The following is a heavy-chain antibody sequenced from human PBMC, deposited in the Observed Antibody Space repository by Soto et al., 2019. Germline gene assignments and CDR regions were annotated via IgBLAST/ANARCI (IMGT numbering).Heavy chain of an antibody. J-gene: IGHJ6*02. D-gene: IGHD6-13*01. CDR1: GFTFSNAW. V-gene: IGHV3-15*07. Sequence: GGSLRLSCAASGFTFSNAWMNWVRQAPGKGLEWVGRIKSKTDGGTTDYAAPVKGRFTISRDDSKNTLYLQMNSLKTEDTAVNYCTTEGLIAALDYYGMDVWGQETTFTVAS. CDR2: IKSKTDGGTT. CDR3: TTEGLIAALDYYGMDV.